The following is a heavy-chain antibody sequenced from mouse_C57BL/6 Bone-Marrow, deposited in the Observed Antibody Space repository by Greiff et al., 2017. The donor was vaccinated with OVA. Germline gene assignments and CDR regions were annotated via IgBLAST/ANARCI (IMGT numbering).Heavy chain of an antibody. CDR1: EYEFPSHD. V-gene: IGHV5-2*01. CDR3: ARQRNSNSYFDY. J-gene: IGHJ2*01. D-gene: IGHD2-5*01. CDR2: INSDGGST. Sequence: EVKLVESGGGLVQPGESLKLSCESNEYEFPSHDMYWVRKTPEKRLELVAAINSDGGSTYYPDTMERRFIISRDNTKKSLSLQMRSLRSKDTALYYCARQRNSNSYFDYWGQGTTLTVSS.